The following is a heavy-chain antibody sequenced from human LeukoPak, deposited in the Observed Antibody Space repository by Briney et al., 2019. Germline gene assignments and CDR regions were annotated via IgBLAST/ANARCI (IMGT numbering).Heavy chain of an antibody. V-gene: IGHV1-2*06. CDR1: GYTFTGYY. D-gene: IGHD6-13*01. CDR3: ARDEFMAAVDY. Sequence: ASVNVSCKASGYTFTGYYMHWVRQAPGQGLEWMGRINPNSGGTNYAQKFQGRVTMTRDTSISTAYMELSRLRSDDTAVYYRARDEFMAAVDYWGQGTLVTVSS. J-gene: IGHJ4*02. CDR2: INPNSGGT.